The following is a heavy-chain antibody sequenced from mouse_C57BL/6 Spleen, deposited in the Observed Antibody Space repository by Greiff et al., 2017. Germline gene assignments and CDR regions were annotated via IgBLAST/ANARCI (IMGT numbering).Heavy chain of an antibody. CDR3: ARTGYSNYAGFAY. CDR1: GYTFTSYW. CDR2: IDPSDSYT. D-gene: IGHD2-5*01. J-gene: IGHJ3*01. Sequence: HVQLQQPGAELVKPGASVKLSCKASGYTFTSYWMQWVKQRPGQGLEWIGEIDPSDSYTNYNQKFKGKATLTVDTSSSTAYMQLSSLTSEDSAVYYCARTGYSNYAGFAYWGQGTLVTVSA. V-gene: IGHV1-50*01.